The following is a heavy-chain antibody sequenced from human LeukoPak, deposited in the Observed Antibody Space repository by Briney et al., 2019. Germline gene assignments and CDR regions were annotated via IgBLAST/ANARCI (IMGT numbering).Heavy chain of an antibody. J-gene: IGHJ4*02. CDR1: GYTFTGYY. D-gene: IGHD2-15*01. CDR3: ARDLTWQRGLLGY. CDR2: INPNSGGT. V-gene: IGHV1-2*02. Sequence: ASVKVSCKASGYTFTGYYMHWVRQAPGQGLEWMGWINPNSGGTNYAQKFQGRVTMTRDTSISTAYMELSRLRSDDTAVYYCARDLTWQRGLLGYWGQGTLVTVSS.